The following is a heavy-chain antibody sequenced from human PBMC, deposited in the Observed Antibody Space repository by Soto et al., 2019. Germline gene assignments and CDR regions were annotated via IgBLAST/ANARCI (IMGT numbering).Heavy chain of an antibody. V-gene: IGHV1-69*13. CDR1: GGTFSSYA. CDR2: IIPILGTA. J-gene: IGHJ3*02. D-gene: IGHD3-3*01. CDR3: ARDSKVNPGFCDI. Sequence: ASVKVSCKASGGTFSSYAISWVRQAPGQGLEWMGGIIPILGTANYAQKFQGRVTITADESTSTAYMELSSLRSEDTAVYYCARDSKVNPGFCDIWGQGTMVTVSS.